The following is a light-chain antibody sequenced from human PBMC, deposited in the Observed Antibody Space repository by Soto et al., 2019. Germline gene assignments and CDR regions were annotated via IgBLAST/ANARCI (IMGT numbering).Light chain of an antibody. CDR3: QQYNDYPWT. CDR2: KAS. Sequence: DIQMTQSPSTLSASVGDRVTITCRASQSISSRWAWYQQKPGKAPKILIYKASSLESGVPSRFSGSGSGTEFTLTISSLQPDDVATYYCQQYNDYPWTFGQGTKVEIK. CDR1: QSISSR. V-gene: IGKV1-5*03. J-gene: IGKJ1*01.